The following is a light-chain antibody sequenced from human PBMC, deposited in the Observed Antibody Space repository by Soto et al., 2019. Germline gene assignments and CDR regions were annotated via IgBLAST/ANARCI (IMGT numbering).Light chain of an antibody. Sequence: QLVLTQPPSASGTPGQRVTISCSGSSSNIGSNAVNWYQQFPGTAPKLLFFRDSQRPSGVPDRFSASKSGTSASLAISGLQSEDEADYYCAAWDDNLKGVIFGGGTKLTVL. CDR1: SSNIGSNA. V-gene: IGLV1-44*01. J-gene: IGLJ2*01. CDR2: RDS. CDR3: AAWDDNLKGVI.